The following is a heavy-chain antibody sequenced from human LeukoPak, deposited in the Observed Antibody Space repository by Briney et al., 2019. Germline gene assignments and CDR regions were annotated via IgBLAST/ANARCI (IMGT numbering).Heavy chain of an antibody. CDR2: INPNSGGT. V-gene: IGHV1-2*02. CDR1: EYTFTDYH. CDR3: ARFRHIAVAGTPHFDY. Sequence: ASVKVSCKASEYTFTDYHIHWVRQAPGQGLEWMGWINPNSGGTNYAQKFHGRVTMTRDTSINTAYMELSSRTSNDTALYYCARFRHIAVAGTPHFDYWGQGPLVTVSS. J-gene: IGHJ4*02. D-gene: IGHD6-19*01.